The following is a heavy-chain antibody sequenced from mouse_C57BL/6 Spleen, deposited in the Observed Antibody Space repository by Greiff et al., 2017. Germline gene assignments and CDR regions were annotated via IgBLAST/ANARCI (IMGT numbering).Heavy chain of an antibody. CDR2: IYPSDSET. CDR1: GYTFTSYW. Sequence: QVQLQQPGAELVRPGSSVKLSCKASGYTFTSYWMDWVKQRPGQGLEWIGNIYPSDSETHYNQKFKDKATLTVDKSSSTAYMQLSSLTSEDSAVYYCAKGGLTGPCAYWGQGTLVTVSA. V-gene: IGHV1-61*01. D-gene: IGHD4-1*01. CDR3: AKGGLTGPCAY. J-gene: IGHJ3*01.